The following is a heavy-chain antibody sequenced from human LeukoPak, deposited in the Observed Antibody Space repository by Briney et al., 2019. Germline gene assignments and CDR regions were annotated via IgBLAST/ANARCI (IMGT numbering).Heavy chain of an antibody. J-gene: IGHJ2*01. CDR2: IYTSGST. Sequence: SQTLSLXCTVSGGSTSSGSYYWSWIRQPAGKGLEWIGRIYTSGSTNYNPSLESRVTISVDTSKNQFSLKLSSVTAADTAVYHCARDQRSWYFDLWGRGTLVTVSS. CDR3: ARDQRSWYFDL. V-gene: IGHV4-61*02. CDR1: GGSTSSGSYY.